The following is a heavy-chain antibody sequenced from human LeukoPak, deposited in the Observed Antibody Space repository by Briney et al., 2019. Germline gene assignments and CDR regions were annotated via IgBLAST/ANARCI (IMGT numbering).Heavy chain of an antibody. CDR3: ARVPYYYGSGTLSWYFDL. V-gene: IGHV4-34*01. CDR2: INHSGST. J-gene: IGHJ2*01. D-gene: IGHD3-10*01. CDR1: GGSFSGYS. Sequence: SETLSLTCAVYGGSFSGYSWSWIRQPPGEVLEWIGEINHSGSTNYNPSLKSRVTISVDTSKNQFSLKLSSVTAADTAVYYCARVPYYYGSGTLSWYFDLWGRGTLVSVSS.